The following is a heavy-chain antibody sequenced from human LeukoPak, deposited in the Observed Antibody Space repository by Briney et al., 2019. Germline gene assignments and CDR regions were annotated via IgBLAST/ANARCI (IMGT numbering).Heavy chain of an antibody. CDR1: GFTFSSYA. J-gene: IGHJ5*02. CDR2: IRYDGSNK. D-gene: IGHD6-13*01. CDR3: AKDMYSSSNPGWFDP. V-gene: IGHV3-30*02. Sequence: GRSLRLSCAASGFTFSSYAMHWVRQASGKGLEWVAFIRYDGSNKYYADSVKGRFTISRDNSKNTLYLQMNSLRAEDMAVYYCAKDMYSSSNPGWFDPWGQGTLVTVSS.